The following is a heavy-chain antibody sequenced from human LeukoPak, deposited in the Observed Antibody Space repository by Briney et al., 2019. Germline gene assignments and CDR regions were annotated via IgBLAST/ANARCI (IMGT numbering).Heavy chain of an antibody. J-gene: IGHJ4*02. CDR1: GFTFSSYA. V-gene: IGHV3-23*01. Sequence: PGGSLRLSCAASGFTFSSYAMSWVRQAPGKGLEWVSAISGSGESTYYADSVKGRFTISGDNSKNTLYLQMKSLRAEDTAVYYCAKGTGGSGWKPLDYWGQGTLVTVSA. D-gene: IGHD2-8*02. CDR2: ISGSGEST. CDR3: AKGTGGSGWKPLDY.